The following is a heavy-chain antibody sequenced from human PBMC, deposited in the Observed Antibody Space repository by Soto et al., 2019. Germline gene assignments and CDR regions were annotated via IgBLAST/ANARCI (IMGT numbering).Heavy chain of an antibody. V-gene: IGHV3-15*01. Sequence: EVQLVESGGGLVKTGGSLRLSCAASGFTFSNAWMSWVRQAPGKGLEWVGRIKSKTDGGTTDYAATVKGRFTISRDDLKNTLYLQMNSLKTEDTDVYYCTTEEWELPPFDYWGQGTLVTVSS. CDR3: TTEEWELPPFDY. D-gene: IGHD1-26*01. CDR1: GFTFSNAW. J-gene: IGHJ4*02. CDR2: IKSKTDGGTT.